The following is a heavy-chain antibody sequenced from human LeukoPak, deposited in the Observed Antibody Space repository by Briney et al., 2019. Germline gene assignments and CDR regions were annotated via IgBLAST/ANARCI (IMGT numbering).Heavy chain of an antibody. D-gene: IGHD5-18*01. CDR2: IYHSGST. J-gene: IGHJ4*02. V-gene: IGHV4-34*01. CDR3: ARRSLGGYSYGLLSYYFDY. CDR1: GGSFSGYY. Sequence: PSETLSLTCAVYGGSFSGYYWSWIRQPPGKGLEWIGYIYHSGSTYYNPSLKSRVTISVDRSKNQFSLKLSSVTAADTAVYYCARRSLGGYSYGLLSYYFDYWGQGTLVTVSS.